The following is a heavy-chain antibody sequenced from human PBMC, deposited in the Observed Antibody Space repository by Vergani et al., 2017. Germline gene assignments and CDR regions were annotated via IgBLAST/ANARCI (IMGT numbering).Heavy chain of an antibody. CDR2: ISGSGGST. CDR1: GFTFSSYA. J-gene: IGHJ6*03. Sequence: EVQLVESGGGLVQPGGSLRLSCAASGFTFSSYAMSWVCQAPGKGLEWVSAISGSGGSTYYADSVKGRFTISGDKSKNTLYLQMNSLRAEDTAVYYCAKDGKVRDLRWYDMDVRGKGTTVTVSS. CDR3: AKDGKVRDLRWYDMDV. D-gene: IGHD2-21*01. V-gene: IGHV3-23*04.